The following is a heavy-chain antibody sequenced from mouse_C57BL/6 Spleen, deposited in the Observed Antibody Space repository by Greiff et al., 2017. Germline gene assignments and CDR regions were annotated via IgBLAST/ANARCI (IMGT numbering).Heavy chain of an antibody. V-gene: IGHV1-52*01. D-gene: IGHD2-1*01. J-gene: IGHJ4*01. CDR1: GYTFTSYW. CDR2: IDPSDSET. Sequence: QVQLKQPGAELVRPGSSVKLSCKASGYTFTSYWMHWVKQRPIQGLEWIGNIDPSDSETHYNQKFKDKATLTVDKSSSTAYMQLSSLTSEDSAVYYCARSGNGNYEGAMDYWGQGTSVTVSS. CDR3: ARSGNGNYEGAMDY.